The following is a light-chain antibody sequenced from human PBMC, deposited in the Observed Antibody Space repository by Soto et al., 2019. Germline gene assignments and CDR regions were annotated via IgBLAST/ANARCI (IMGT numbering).Light chain of an antibody. CDR3: HQYSTTPVFT. CDR1: QSVLFSANNKNY. J-gene: IGKJ3*01. Sequence: DIVVSQSPDSLAVSLGERATINCQSSQSVLFSANNKNYITWYQQKPGQPPKLLIYWASTRASEVPDRFTGSGSRTDFTITISSLQAEDVAVYYCHQYSTTPVFTFGPGTKVDIK. CDR2: WAS. V-gene: IGKV4-1*01.